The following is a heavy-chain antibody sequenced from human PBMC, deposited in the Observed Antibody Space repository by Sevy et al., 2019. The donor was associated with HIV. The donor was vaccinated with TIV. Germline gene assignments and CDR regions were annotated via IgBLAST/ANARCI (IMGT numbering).Heavy chain of an antibody. V-gene: IGHV1-24*01. Sequence: ASVKVSCKVSGYTLTELSMHWVRQAPGKGLEWMGGFDPKDGETIYAQKFQGRVTMTEDTSTDTAYMELSSLRSEDTAVYYCATEAMVRGVTTACMDVWGQGTTVTVSS. CDR3: ATEAMVRGVTTACMDV. D-gene: IGHD3-10*01. CDR2: FDPKDGET. CDR1: GYTLTELS. J-gene: IGHJ6*02.